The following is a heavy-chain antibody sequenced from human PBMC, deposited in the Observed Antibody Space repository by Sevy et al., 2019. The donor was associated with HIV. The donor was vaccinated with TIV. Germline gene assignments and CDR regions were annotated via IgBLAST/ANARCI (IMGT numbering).Heavy chain of an antibody. CDR1: GFTFTNFW. CDR2: VNKDGSGQ. D-gene: IGHD6-19*01. J-gene: IGHJ4*02. V-gene: IGHV3-7*01. Sequence: GGSLRLSCAASGFTFTNFWMSWVRQAPGKGLEWVANVNKDGSGQRYADSVKGRFIISRDNAKKSLYLQMNSLGTEDTAVYYWARNSGNWGQGTLVTVSS. CDR3: ARNSGN.